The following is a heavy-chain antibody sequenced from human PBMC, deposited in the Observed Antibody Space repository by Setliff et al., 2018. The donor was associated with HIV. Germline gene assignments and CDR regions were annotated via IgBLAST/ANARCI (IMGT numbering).Heavy chain of an antibody. V-gene: IGHV1-18*01. CDR1: GYTFPNYG. CDR2: ISAYTANT. Sequence: ASVKVSCKASGYTFPNYGITWVRQAPGQGLEWMGWISAYTANTNYAQNLQGRVTLTTDTFTSTAYMELRSLRSDDTAVYYCARVRVGATPLDYWGQGTLVTVSS. D-gene: IGHD1-26*01. J-gene: IGHJ4*02. CDR3: ARVRVGATPLDY.